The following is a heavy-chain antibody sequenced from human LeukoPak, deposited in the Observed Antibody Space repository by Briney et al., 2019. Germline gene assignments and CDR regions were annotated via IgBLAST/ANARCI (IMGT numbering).Heavy chain of an antibody. D-gene: IGHD4-17*01. CDR2: ISGSGGST. Sequence: GGSLRLSCAASGFTFSSYAMSWVRQAPGKGLEWVSAISGSGGSTHYADSVKGRFTISRDNSKNTLYLQMNSLRAEDTAVYYCAKVYDYGDYGGDYFDYWGQGTLVTVSS. V-gene: IGHV3-23*01. CDR1: GFTFSSYA. J-gene: IGHJ4*02. CDR3: AKVYDYGDYGGDYFDY.